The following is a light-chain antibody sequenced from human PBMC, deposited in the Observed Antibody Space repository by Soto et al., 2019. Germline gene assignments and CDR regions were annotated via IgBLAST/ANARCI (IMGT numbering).Light chain of an antibody. J-gene: IGKJ1*01. V-gene: IGKV2-30*01. CDR1: QSLVYSDGNTY. CDR2: KVS. Sequence: DVVITQSPLSLPVTLGQPASISCRSSQSLVYSDGNTYLSWFQLRPGQSPRRLIYKVSNRDSGVPDRFSGSGSGTDFTLKISRVEADDVGVYYCMQGTHWPPVTFGQGTKVEI. CDR3: MQGTHWPPVT.